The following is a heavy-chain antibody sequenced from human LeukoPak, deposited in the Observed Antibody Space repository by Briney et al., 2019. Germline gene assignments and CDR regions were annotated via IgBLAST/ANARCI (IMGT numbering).Heavy chain of an antibody. CDR1: GFTFSNYA. J-gene: IGHJ4*02. CDR3: SKWGDYGVLTGYYDSDF. Sequence: GGSLRLSCAASGFTFSNYAMSWVRQAPGKGLEWVSAIVGSGGSTYYADSVKGRFTTSRDNSKNTLFLQMNSLRVEDTALYYCSKWGDYGVLTGYYDSDFWGQGTLVTVSS. D-gene: IGHD3-9*01. CDR2: IVGSGGST. V-gene: IGHV3-23*01.